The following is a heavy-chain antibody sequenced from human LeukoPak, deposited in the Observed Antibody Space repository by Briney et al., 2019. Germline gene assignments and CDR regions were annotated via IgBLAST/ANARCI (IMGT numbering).Heavy chain of an antibody. V-gene: IGHV3-30*02. Sequence: GGSLRLSCAASGFTFSSYGMHWVRQAPGKGLEWVAFIRYDGSNKYYADSVKGRFTISRDNSKNTLYLQMNSLRAEDTAVCYCAKDDLKRYDFWSGYNYYYMDVWGKGTTVTVSS. CDR1: GFTFSSYG. CDR2: IRYDGSNK. CDR3: AKDDLKRYDFWSGYNYYYMDV. J-gene: IGHJ6*03. D-gene: IGHD3-3*01.